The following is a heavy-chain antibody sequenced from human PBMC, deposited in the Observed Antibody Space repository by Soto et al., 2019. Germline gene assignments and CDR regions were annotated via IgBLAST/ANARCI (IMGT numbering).Heavy chain of an antibody. CDR2: IIPIFGTA. D-gene: IGHD1-1*01. CDR3: ASHTGCSLEGRFYYGVDV. V-gene: IGHV1-69*12. Sequence: QVQLVQSGAEVKKPGSSVKVSCKASGGTFSSYAISWVRQAPGQGLEWMGGIIPIFGTADYAQTFQGRVKITADESTSTAYMELSSLRSADTAVYYCASHTGCSLEGRFYYGVDVWGQGTTVTVSS. CDR1: GGTFSSYA. J-gene: IGHJ6*02.